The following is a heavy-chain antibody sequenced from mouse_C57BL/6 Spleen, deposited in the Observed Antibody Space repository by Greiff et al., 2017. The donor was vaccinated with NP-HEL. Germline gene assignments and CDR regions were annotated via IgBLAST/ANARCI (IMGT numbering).Heavy chain of an antibody. D-gene: IGHD2-1*01. CDR3: AREGGYGNLDY. CDR1: GFTFSDYY. J-gene: IGHJ2*01. Sequence: EVKLMESEGGLVQPGSSMKLSCTASGFTFSDYYMAWVRQVPEKGLEWVANINYDGSSTYYLDSLKSRFLISRDNAKNILYLQMSSLKSEDTATYYCAREGGYGNLDYWGQGTTLTVSS. V-gene: IGHV5-16*01. CDR2: INYDGSST.